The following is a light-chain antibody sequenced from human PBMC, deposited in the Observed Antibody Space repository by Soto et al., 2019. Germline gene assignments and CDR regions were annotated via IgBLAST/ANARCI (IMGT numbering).Light chain of an antibody. CDR2: DAS. CDR3: QQYNSYSLT. V-gene: IGKV1-5*01. J-gene: IGKJ1*01. Sequence: DIQMTQSPSTLSASVGDRVTINCRASQSISDWLAWYQQKPGKAPKLLIYDASSLESGVPSRFSGSRSGTEFTLTISGLQPDDFATYYCQQYNSYSLTFGQGTKVDIK. CDR1: QSISDW.